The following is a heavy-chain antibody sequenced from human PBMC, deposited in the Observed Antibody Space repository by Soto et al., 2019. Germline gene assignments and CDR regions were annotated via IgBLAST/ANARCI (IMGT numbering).Heavy chain of an antibody. CDR2: INHSGST. Sequence: SETLSLTCAVYGGSFSGYYWSWIRQPPGKGLEWIGEINHSGSTNYNPSLKSRVAISVDTSKNQFSLKLSSVTAADTAVYYCARDLDYSNYWYFDLWGRGTLVTVSS. V-gene: IGHV4-34*01. CDR3: ARDLDYSNYWYFDL. D-gene: IGHD4-4*01. J-gene: IGHJ2*01. CDR1: GGSFSGYY.